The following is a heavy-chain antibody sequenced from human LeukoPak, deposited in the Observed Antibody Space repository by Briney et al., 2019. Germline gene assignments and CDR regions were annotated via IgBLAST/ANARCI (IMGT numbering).Heavy chain of an antibody. CDR2: IYYSGST. J-gene: IGHJ4*02. Sequence: SETLSLTCTVSGGSISNYYWSWIRQPPGKGLEWIGSIYYSGSTNYNPSLKSRVTISVDTSKNQFSLKLSSVTAADTAVYYCARWYYDSSGYRYFDYWGQGTLVTVSS. CDR3: ARWYYDSSGYRYFDY. CDR1: GGSISNYY. V-gene: IGHV4-59*01. D-gene: IGHD3-22*01.